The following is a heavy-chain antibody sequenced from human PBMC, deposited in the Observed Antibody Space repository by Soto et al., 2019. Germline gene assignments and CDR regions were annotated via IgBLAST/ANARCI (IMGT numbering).Heavy chain of an antibody. D-gene: IGHD3-10*01. Sequence: QVQLQQWGAGLLKPSETLSLTCAVYGGSVSGYYWSWIRQPPGKGLEWIGEINHSGSTNYNPSLKRRVTISVDTSKNQFCLKLSSVTAADTAVYYCERGYGVAVYWYFDLWGRGTLVTVSS. CDR1: GGSVSGYY. CDR2: INHSGST. CDR3: ERGYGVAVYWYFDL. V-gene: IGHV4-34*01. J-gene: IGHJ2*01.